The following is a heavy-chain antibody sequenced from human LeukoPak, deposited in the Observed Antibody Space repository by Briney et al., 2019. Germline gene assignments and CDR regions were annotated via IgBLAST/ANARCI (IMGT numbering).Heavy chain of an antibody. CDR2: IYHSGST. CDR1: GYSISSGYY. J-gene: IGHJ4*02. Sequence: SETLSLTCAVSGYSISSGYYWGWIRPPPGKGLEWIGSIYHSGSTYYNPSLKSRVTISVDTSKKQFSLKLSSVTAADTAVYYCARQTPETLDYWGQGTLVTVSS. CDR3: ARQTPETLDY. V-gene: IGHV4-38-2*01.